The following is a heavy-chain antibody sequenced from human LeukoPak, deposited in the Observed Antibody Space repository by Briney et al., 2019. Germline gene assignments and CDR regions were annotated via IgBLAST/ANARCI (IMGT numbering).Heavy chain of an antibody. J-gene: IGHJ4*02. D-gene: IGHD2-2*01. Sequence: PGGSLRLSCAASGFTFSSYAMSWVRQAPGKGLEWVSVISGSGDSTYYADSVKGRFTISRDNSKNTLYLQMNSLRAEDTAVYYCAKALSPAGRSFDYWGQGTLVTVSS. CDR3: AKALSPAGRSFDY. CDR1: GFTFSSYA. CDR2: ISGSGDST. V-gene: IGHV3-23*01.